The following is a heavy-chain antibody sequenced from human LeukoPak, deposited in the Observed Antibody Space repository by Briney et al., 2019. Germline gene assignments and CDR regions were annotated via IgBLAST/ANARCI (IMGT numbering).Heavy chain of an antibody. Sequence: SETLSLTCAVYGGSFSGHYWSWIRQPPGKGLEWIGEINHSGSTNYNPSLKSRVTISVDTSKNQFSLKLSSVTAADTAVYYCARVPYYYDSSGFADYWGQGTLVTVSS. CDR3: ARVPYYYDSSGFADY. V-gene: IGHV4-34*01. CDR2: INHSGST. CDR1: GGSFSGHY. D-gene: IGHD3-22*01. J-gene: IGHJ4*02.